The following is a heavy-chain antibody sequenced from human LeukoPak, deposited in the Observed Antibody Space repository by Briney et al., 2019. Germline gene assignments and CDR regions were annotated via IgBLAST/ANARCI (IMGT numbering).Heavy chain of an antibody. V-gene: IGHV5-51*01. CDR3: ASSGRAGSPDFDF. CDR2: IYPGDSDN. J-gene: IGHJ4*02. D-gene: IGHD1-26*01. CDR1: GYSFTSYW. Sequence: GESLKISCKGSGYSFTSYWIGWVRQMPGKGLEWVGIIYPGDSDNRYSPSFQGQVTISADKSISTAYLQWSSLKASDTAIYYCASSGRAGSPDFDFWGQGTLVTVSS.